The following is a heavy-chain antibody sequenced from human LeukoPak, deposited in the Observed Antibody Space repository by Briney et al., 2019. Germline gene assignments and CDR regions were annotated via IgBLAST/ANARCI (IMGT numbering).Heavy chain of an antibody. V-gene: IGHV3-11*01. CDR2: KSSSGDTI. J-gene: IGHJ4*02. CDR1: GFTFSDYY. Sequence: GGSLRLSCAASGFTFSDYYMSWIRQAPGKGLEWLSHKSSSGDTIYHADSVRGRFTISRDNAKKTLFLQMNSLRAEDTAVYYCARDLTDFGSGIFYDHWGQGALVTVS. CDR3: ARDLTDFGSGIFYDH. D-gene: IGHD3-10*01.